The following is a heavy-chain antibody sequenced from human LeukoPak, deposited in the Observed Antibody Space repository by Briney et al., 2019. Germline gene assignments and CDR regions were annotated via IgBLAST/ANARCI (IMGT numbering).Heavy chain of an antibody. D-gene: IGHD2-15*01. CDR2: INPNSGGT. CDR3: ARDLGRYCSGGSCFYFDY. V-gene: IGHV1-2*02. J-gene: IGHJ4*02. Sequence: ASVKVSCKASGYTFTGYYVHWVRQAPGQGLEWMGWINPNSGGTNYAQKFQGRVTMTRDTSISTAYMELSRLRSDDTAVYYCARDLGRYCSGGSCFYFDYWGQGTLVTVSS. CDR1: GYTFTGYY.